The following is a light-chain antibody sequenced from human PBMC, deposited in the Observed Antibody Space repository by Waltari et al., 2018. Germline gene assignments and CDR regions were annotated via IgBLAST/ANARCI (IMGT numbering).Light chain of an antibody. CDR3: QQFINYPLT. Sequence: AIQLTQSPSSLSASVGHRITITCRASKDIASALAWYVQKPGKAPQLLIYDASTLESGVPSRFSGSGSGTDFTLSISGLQPEDFATYYCQQFINYPLTFGPGTTVDIK. J-gene: IGKJ3*01. V-gene: IGKV1D-13*01. CDR2: DAS. CDR1: KDIASA.